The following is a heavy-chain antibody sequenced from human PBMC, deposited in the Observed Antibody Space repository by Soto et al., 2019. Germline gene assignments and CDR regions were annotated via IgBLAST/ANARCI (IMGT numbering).Heavy chain of an antibody. CDR1: GFIFSANY. CDR2: IGGTSNAI. CDR3: ARVGLSAADFDY. Sequence: QVQLVESGGALVEPGGSLRLSCEASGFIFSANYMTWIRQAPGKGLEWVSYIGGTSNAIYYADSVKGRFTISRDNAKNSLYLQMSSLRAEDTAVYYCARVGLSAADFDYWGQGAPVTVSS. J-gene: IGHJ4*02. D-gene: IGHD6-25*01. V-gene: IGHV3-11*01.